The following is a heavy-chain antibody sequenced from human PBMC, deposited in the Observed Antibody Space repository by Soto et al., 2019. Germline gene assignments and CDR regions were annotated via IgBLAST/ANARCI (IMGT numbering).Heavy chain of an antibody. CDR1: GFTFSSYA. Sequence: EVQLLESGGGLVQPGGSLRLSCAASGFTFSSYAMSWVRQAPGKGLEWVSAISGSGGSTYYADSVKGRFTISRDNSKNTLYQQMNSRGAEEAGVYYFAKGFWRGGGAFDYWGQGTLVTVSS. J-gene: IGHJ4*02. D-gene: IGHD3-3*01. V-gene: IGHV3-23*01. CDR2: ISGSGGST. CDR3: AKGFWRGGGAFDY.